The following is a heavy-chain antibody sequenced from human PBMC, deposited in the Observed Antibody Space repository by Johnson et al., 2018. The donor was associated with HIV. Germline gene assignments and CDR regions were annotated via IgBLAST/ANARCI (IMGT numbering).Heavy chain of an antibody. D-gene: IGHD1-1*01. J-gene: IGHJ3*02. CDR3: AKDRTGFDAFDI. CDR2: TRYDGSNK. V-gene: IGHV3-30*02. CDR1: GFTFSSYG. Sequence: QVQLVESGGGVVQPGGSLRLSCAASGFTFSSYGMHWVRQAPGKGLELVAFTRYDGSNKYYADSVKGRFTISRDNSKNTLYLQMNSLRAEDTAVYYCAKDRTGFDAFDIWGQGTMVTVSS.